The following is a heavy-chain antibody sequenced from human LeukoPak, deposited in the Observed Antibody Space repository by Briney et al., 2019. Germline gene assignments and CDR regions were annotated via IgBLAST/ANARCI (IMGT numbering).Heavy chain of an antibody. Sequence: PGGSLRLSCAASGFTFASYAMTWVRQAPGKGLEWFSAISGSGGSTNYADSVKGRFTISRDNYKNALYLQMNSLRAEDTAVYYCARDSGIYDSSGYYGLSYYGMDVWGQGTTVTVSS. J-gene: IGHJ6*02. D-gene: IGHD3-22*01. CDR3: ARDSGIYDSSGYYGLSYYGMDV. V-gene: IGHV3-23*01. CDR1: GFTFASYA. CDR2: ISGSGGST.